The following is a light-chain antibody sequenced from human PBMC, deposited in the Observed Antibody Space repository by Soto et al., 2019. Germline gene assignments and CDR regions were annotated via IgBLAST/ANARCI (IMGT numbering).Light chain of an antibody. V-gene: IGKV1-39*01. CDR2: ASF. CDR1: QSISNY. J-gene: IGKJ2*01. Sequence: DIQMTQSPSSLSVSVGDRVTITCRASQSISNYLNWYQQTPGKAPKLLIYASFNLQSGVPSRFSGSGFGKDFTLSISSLEPEDFATYYRQQSYSTPYTFGQGTKLEIK. CDR3: QQSYSTPYT.